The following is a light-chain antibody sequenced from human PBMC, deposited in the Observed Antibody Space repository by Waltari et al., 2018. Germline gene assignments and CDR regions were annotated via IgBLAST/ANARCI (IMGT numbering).Light chain of an antibody. V-gene: IGKV3-15*01. CDR2: GAS. J-gene: IGKJ1*01. CDR1: QSVSRK. CDR3: QQYYNWKT. Sequence: EIVMTQSPATLSVSPGERATLSCRASQSVSRKLAWYQQKPGQAPRPLISGASTRAPGIPARFSGSGSGTEFTLSISSLQSEDFAVYYCQQYYNWKTFGQGTKVEIK.